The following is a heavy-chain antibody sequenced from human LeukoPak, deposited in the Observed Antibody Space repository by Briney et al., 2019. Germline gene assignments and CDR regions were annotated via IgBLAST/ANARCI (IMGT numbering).Heavy chain of an antibody. Sequence: ASVKVSCKTSGYTFTSYGISWVRQAPGHGLEWMGWISAYNGNTNYAQKLQGRVTMTTDTSTSTAYMELRSLRSDDTAVYYCASSEDYDFWSGYYTFDYWGQGTLVTVSP. V-gene: IGHV1-18*01. CDR3: ASSEDYDFWSGYYTFDY. CDR1: GYTFTSYG. J-gene: IGHJ4*02. CDR2: ISAYNGNT. D-gene: IGHD3-3*01.